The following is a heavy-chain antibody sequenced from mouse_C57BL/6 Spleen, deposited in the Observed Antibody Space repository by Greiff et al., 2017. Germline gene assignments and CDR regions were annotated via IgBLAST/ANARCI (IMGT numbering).Heavy chain of an antibody. CDR2: ISGGGGNT. J-gene: IGHJ4*01. V-gene: IGHV5-9*01. Sequence: EVKLMESGGGLVKPGGSLKLSCAASGFTFSSYTMSWVRQTPEKRLEWVATISGGGGNTYYPDSVKGRFTISRDNAKNTLYLQMSSLRSEDTALYYCARERHYYGSSYAMDYWGQGTSVTVSS. CDR1: GFTFSSYT. D-gene: IGHD1-1*01. CDR3: ARERHYYGSSYAMDY.